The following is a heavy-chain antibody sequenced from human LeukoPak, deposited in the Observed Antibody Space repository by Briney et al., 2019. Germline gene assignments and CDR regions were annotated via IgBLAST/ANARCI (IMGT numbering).Heavy chain of an antibody. V-gene: IGHV4-39*07. CDR3: ARTGYYDSSANGGSYYYMDV. CDR2: MHHSGNT. Sequence: SETLSLTCSVSGGSISSSNYYWGWIRQPPGKGLEWIGSMHHSGNTSYSPSLKSRVTMSVDTSKNQFSLKLSSVTAADTAVYYCARTGYYDSSANGGSYYYMDVWGKGTTVTVSS. J-gene: IGHJ6*03. D-gene: IGHD3-22*01. CDR1: GGSISSSNYY.